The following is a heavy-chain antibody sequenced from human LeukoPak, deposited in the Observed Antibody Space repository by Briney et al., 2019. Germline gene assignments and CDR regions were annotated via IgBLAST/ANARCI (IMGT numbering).Heavy chain of an antibody. D-gene: IGHD3-22*01. J-gene: IGHJ4*02. CDR1: GYTFTGYY. CDR3: ARTRYYDSSGYYYEY. CDR2: INPNSGGT. V-gene: IGHV1-2*02. Sequence: ASVKVSCKASGYTFTGYYMHWVRQAPGQGLEWMGWINPNSGGTNYAQKFQGRVTMTRDRAISTDYMELSRLRSDDTAVYYCARTRYYDSSGYYYEYWGQGTLVTVSS.